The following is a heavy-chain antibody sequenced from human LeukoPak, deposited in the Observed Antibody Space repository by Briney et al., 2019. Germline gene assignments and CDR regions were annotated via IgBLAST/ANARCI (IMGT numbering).Heavy chain of an antibody. Sequence: GGSLRLSCAASGFTFSSYSMNWVRQAPGKGLEWVSSISSSSSYIYYADSVKGRFTISRDNAKNSLYLQMNSLRAEDTAVYYCARDTAASESSGYSDYWGQGTLVTVSS. CDR1: GFTFSSYS. V-gene: IGHV3-21*01. CDR2: ISSSSSYI. D-gene: IGHD3-22*01. J-gene: IGHJ4*02. CDR3: ARDTAASESSGYSDY.